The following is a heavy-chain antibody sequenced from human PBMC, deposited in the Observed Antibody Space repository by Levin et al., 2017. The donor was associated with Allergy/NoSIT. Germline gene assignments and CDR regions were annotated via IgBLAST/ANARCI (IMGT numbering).Heavy chain of an antibody. Sequence: PGGSLRLSCKGSGYTFTRYWIGWVRHIPGKGLDWMGIIYPTDSDTRYGPSFQGQVTISVDNSINTAYLQWDSLKASDTAIYYCARGRDVSSSWYWGYWGQGTLVTVSS. V-gene: IGHV5-51*01. CDR1: GYTFTRYW. CDR3: ARGRDVSSSWYWGY. D-gene: IGHD6-13*01. J-gene: IGHJ4*02. CDR2: IYPTDSDT.